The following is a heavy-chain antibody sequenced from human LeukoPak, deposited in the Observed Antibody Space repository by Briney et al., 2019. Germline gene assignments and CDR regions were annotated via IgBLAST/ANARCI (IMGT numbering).Heavy chain of an antibody. CDR2: IIPILGIA. D-gene: IGHD6-13*01. CDR1: VCTFSSYA. J-gene: IGHJ4*02. V-gene: IGHV1-69*04. CDR3: ARGSSSSWYFF. Sequence: GASVKLSCKASVCTFSSYAISWVRQAPGQGLEWMGRIIPILGIANYAQKFQGRVTITADKSTSTAYMELSSLRSEDTAVYYCARGSSSSWYFFWGQGTLVTVSS.